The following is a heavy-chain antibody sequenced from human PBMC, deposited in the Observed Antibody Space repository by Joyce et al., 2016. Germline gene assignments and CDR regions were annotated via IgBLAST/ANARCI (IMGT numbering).Heavy chain of an antibody. Sequence: EGQLVESGGGLVKPGGSLRISCAASGFTFRPAWMSWVSQAPGRGLEGVDLIKSDTSGGTTDYTAPVKGRFAISRDDSKNTVYLQMNSLKTEDTGIYYCTADDSTRGGFELDYWGQGTLVTVSS. CDR3: TADDSTRGGFELDY. D-gene: IGHD1-1*01. CDR1: GFTFRPAW. V-gene: IGHV3-15*01. CDR2: IKSDTSGGTT. J-gene: IGHJ4*02.